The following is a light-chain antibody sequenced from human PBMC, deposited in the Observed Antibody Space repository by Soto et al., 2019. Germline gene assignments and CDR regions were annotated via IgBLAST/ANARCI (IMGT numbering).Light chain of an antibody. CDR3: QQYNGLPTWT. J-gene: IGKJ1*01. CDR2: DAS. Sequence: DIQMTQSPSTLSASVGDRVTITCRASQSISSWLAWYQQKPGKAPKLLIYDASSLESGVPSRFSGNGSGTDFTLTISSLQPDDSATYYCQQYNGLPTWTFGQGTKVEMK. V-gene: IGKV1-5*01. CDR1: QSISSW.